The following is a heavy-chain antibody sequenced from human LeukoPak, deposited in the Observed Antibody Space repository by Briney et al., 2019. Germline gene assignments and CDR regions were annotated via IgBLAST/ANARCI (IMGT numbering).Heavy chain of an antibody. D-gene: IGHD5-18*01. Sequence: PSETLSLTCTVSGGSISSSSYYWGWIRQPPGKGLEWIGSIYYSGSTYYNPSLKSRVTISVDTSKNQFSLKLSSVTAADTAVYYCARIIGHSYGYRDYWGQGTLVTVSS. J-gene: IGHJ4*02. CDR3: ARIIGHSYGYRDY. V-gene: IGHV4-39*01. CDR1: GGSISSSSYY. CDR2: IYYSGST.